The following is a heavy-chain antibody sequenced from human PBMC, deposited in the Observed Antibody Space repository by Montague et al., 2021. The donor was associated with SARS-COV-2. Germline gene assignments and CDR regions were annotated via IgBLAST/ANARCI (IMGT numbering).Heavy chain of an antibody. CDR1: GGSIGTTTYY. Sequence: SETLSLTCTVSGGSIGTTTYYWGWIRQPPGKGLEWIGSIYYSGSTYYNSSLKSRVTISLDTSKKQFSLELRFVTAADTAIYYCATRGGGVIPGGYWGQGTLVTVSS. V-gene: IGHV4-39*01. D-gene: IGHD3-16*02. CDR2: IYYSGST. CDR3: ATRGGGVIPGGY. J-gene: IGHJ4*02.